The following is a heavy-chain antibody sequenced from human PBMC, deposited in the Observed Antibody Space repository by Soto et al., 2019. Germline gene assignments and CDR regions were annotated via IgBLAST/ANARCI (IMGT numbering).Heavy chain of an antibody. CDR3: TVWGLGKDCGAA. CDR1: GFTFSNYY. V-gene: IGHV3-72*01. D-gene: IGHD3-16*01. J-gene: IGHJ4*02. CDR2: SKNKADSYIT. Sequence: EVQLVESGGGLVQPGGSLRLSCAASGFTFSNYYMDWVRQAPGKGLEWVGRSKNKADSYITEYAASVKGRFSISRDASKNSLYLQMNSLKTEDTAVYYCTVWGLGKDCGAAWGQGMLVTVSS.